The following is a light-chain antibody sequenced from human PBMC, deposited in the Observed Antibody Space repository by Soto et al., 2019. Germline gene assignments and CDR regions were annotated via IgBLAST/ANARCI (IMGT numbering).Light chain of an antibody. J-gene: IGKJ1*01. CDR1: QTVRNNY. CDR3: QQYGASPWT. Sequence: VFTQSPGTLSFSPVERATLFCRASQTVRNNYLAWYQQKPGQAPRLLIFGSSSTATGIPDRFSGSGSGTDFTLTISRLEPEDFAVYHCQQYGASPWTFGQGTKVDIK. V-gene: IGKV3-20*01. CDR2: GSS.